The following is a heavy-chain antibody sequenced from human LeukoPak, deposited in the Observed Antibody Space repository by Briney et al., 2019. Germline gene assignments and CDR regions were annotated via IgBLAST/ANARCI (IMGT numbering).Heavy chain of an antibody. CDR2: INTDGSST. Sequence: GGSLRLSCAASGFTFSTYWMHWARQAPGKGLVWVSRINTDGSSTTYADSVKGRFTLSRDNARNTLFLQMNSLRAEDTAVYYCARDPKNNYFDYWGQGTLVTVSS. J-gene: IGHJ4*02. V-gene: IGHV3-74*01. CDR3: ARDPKNNYFDY. CDR1: GFTFSTYW.